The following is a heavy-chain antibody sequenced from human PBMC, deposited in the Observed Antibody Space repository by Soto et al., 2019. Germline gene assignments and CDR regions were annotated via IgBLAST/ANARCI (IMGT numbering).Heavy chain of an antibody. CDR1: GHTFPNYA. J-gene: IGHJ5*02. Sequence: ASVKVSCKSAGHTFPNYAIHWVRQAPGQRLEWLGWINTGHGNTKYSQKFQGRLIITTDTSAGAAYMELSSLRSEDTAVYYCAGDNAGYDYPPPLDPWGQGTLVTVSS. CDR2: INTGHGNT. V-gene: IGHV1-3*04. CDR3: AGDNAGYDYPPPLDP. D-gene: IGHD5-12*01.